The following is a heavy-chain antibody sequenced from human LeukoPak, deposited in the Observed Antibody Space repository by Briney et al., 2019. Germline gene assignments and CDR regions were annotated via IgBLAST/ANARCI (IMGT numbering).Heavy chain of an antibody. CDR3: ARDPYSGYAYYFDY. Sequence: ASVKVSCKASGYTFTSYYMHRVRQAPGQGLEWMGIINPSGGSTSYAQKFQGRVTMTRDMSTSTVYTELSSLRSEDTAVYYCARDPYSGYAYYFDYWGQGTLVTVSS. D-gene: IGHD5-12*01. CDR2: INPSGGST. V-gene: IGHV1-46*01. J-gene: IGHJ4*02. CDR1: GYTFTSYY.